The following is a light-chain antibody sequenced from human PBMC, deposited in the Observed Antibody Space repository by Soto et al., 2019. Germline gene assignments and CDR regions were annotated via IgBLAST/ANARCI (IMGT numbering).Light chain of an antibody. J-gene: IGLJ2*01. V-gene: IGLV7-46*01. CDR3: LLSYSGALVV. CDR2: DTS. CDR1: TGAVTSGHY. Sequence: QAVVTQEPSQTVSPGGRVTLTCGSSTGAVTSGHYPYWFQQKPGQAPRTLIYDTSNKHSWTPARFSGSLLGGKAALTLSGAQPEDEAEYYCLLSYSGALVVFGGGTKLTVL.